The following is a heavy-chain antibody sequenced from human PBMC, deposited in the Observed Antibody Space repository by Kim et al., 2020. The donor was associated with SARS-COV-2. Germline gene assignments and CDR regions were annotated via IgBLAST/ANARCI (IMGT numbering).Heavy chain of an antibody. CDR3: ARDYGGNSGYFDY. D-gene: IGHD4-17*01. V-gene: IGHV4-59*13. Sequence: ETMSLTCTVSGGSISSYYWSWIRQPPGKGLEWIGYIYYSGSTNYNPSLKSRVTISVDTSKNQFSLKLSSVTAADTAVYYCARDYGGNSGYFDYWGQGTLVTVSS. J-gene: IGHJ4*02. CDR2: IYYSGST. CDR1: GGSISSYY.